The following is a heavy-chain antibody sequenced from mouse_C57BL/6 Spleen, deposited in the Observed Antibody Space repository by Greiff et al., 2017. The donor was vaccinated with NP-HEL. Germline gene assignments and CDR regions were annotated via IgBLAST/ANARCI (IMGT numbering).Heavy chain of an antibody. D-gene: IGHD2-1*01. V-gene: IGHV5-4*03. CDR1: GFTFSSYA. CDR3: ASYSPFAY. J-gene: IGHJ3*01. CDR2: ISDGGSYT. Sequence: EVMLVESGGGLVKPGGSLKLSCAASGFTFSSYAMSWVRQTPEKRLEWVATISDGGSYTYYPDNVKGRFTISRDNAKNNLYLQMSHLKSEDTAMYYCASYSPFAYWGQGTLVTVSA.